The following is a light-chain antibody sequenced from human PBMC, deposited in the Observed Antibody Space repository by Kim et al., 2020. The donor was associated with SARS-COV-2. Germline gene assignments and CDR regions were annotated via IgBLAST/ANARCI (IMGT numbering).Light chain of an antibody. CDR1: QGISSY. J-gene: IGKJ4*01. Sequence: ASVGDRVTITCRASQGISSYLAGYQQRPGKAPNLLIYAASTLLSGVPSRFSGSGSGTDFTLTISSLQPEDFATYYGQELHDSPLTFGGGTKVEIK. CDR2: AAS. CDR3: QELHDSPLT. V-gene: IGKV1-9*01.